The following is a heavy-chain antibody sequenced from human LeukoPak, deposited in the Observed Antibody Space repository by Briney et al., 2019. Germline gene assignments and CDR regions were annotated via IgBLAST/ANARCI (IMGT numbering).Heavy chain of an antibody. CDR1: GGSFSGYY. CDR2: INHSGSA. Sequence: SETLSLTCAVYGGSFSGYYRSWIRQPPGKGLEWIGEINHSGSANYNPSLKSRVTISVDTSKNQFSLKLSSVTAADTAVYYCARGFRRVDYWGQGTLVTVSS. V-gene: IGHV4-34*01. CDR3: ARGFRRVDY. J-gene: IGHJ4*02.